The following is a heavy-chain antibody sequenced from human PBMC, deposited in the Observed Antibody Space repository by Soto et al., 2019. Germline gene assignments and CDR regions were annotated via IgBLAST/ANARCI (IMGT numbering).Heavy chain of an antibody. CDR3: ARDPGPSMIETYYNGMDV. V-gene: IGHV4-4*07. J-gene: IGHJ6*02. D-gene: IGHD3-16*01. CDR2: IHPGGSS. Sequence: SQTLSLTCTVSGDSLRNYSWSSTRQPAGNRLGRIRRIHPGGSSTYEPPLKCRLTMSVDTSKNPVSLNLRSVTAEDTAVYYCARDPGPSMIETYYNGMDVWGRGTTVTVSS. CDR1: GDSLRNYS.